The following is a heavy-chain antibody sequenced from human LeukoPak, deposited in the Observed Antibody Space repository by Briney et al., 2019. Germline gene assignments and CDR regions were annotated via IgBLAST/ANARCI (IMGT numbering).Heavy chain of an antibody. Sequence: GASVKVSCKASGYTFTSYAMHWVRQAPGQGLEWMGGIIPIFGTANYAQKFQGRVTITADESTSTAYMELSSLRSEDTAVYYCAREYTAMVIWGQGTLVTVSS. CDR3: AREYTAMVI. V-gene: IGHV1-69*13. J-gene: IGHJ4*02. CDR1: GYTFTSYA. D-gene: IGHD5-18*01. CDR2: IIPIFGTA.